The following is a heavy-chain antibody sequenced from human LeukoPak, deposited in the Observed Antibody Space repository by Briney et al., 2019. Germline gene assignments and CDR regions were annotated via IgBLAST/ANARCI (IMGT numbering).Heavy chain of an antibody. CDR2: ISPYNGNA. V-gene: IGHV1-18*01. J-gene: IGHJ4*02. D-gene: IGHD6-19*01. Sequence: ASVKVSCKASGYTFTNYGISWVRQAPGQGLEWMGWISPYNGNANYAQKLQDRVTMTTDTSTSTAYMELGSLRSDDTAVYYCARGMEQWLVTGFAYWGQGTLVTVSS. CDR1: GYTFTNYG. CDR3: ARGMEQWLVTGFAY.